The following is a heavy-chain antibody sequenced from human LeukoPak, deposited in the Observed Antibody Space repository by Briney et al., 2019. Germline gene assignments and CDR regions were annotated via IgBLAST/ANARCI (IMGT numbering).Heavy chain of an antibody. D-gene: IGHD3-22*01. CDR2: IIPIFGTA. CDR1: GGTFSSYA. CDR3: ARVNHYDSSGYYYYYGMDV. Sequence: SVKVSCKASGGTFSSYAISWVRQAPGQGLEWMGGIIPIFGTANYAQKFQGRVTITADESTSTAYMELSSLRSEDTAVYYCARVNHYDSSGYYYYYGMDVWGQGTTVTVSS. V-gene: IGHV1-69*13. J-gene: IGHJ6*02.